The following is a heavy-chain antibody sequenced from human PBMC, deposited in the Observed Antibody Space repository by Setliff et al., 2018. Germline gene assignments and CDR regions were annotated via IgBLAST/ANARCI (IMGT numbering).Heavy chain of an antibody. CDR2: IYHSGSA. D-gene: IGHD1-26*01. V-gene: IGHV4-30-4*08. CDR3: AREVGTSTSSDAFDV. CDR1: GDSISSGDYF. J-gene: IGHJ3*01. Sequence: SETLSLTCTVSGDSISSGDYFWSWIRQPPGKGLEWIAYIYHSGSAYYNPSLKSRVTMXXDTSKNQFSLHLTSVTAADTAVYYCAREVGTSTSSDAFDVWGQGMMVTVSS.